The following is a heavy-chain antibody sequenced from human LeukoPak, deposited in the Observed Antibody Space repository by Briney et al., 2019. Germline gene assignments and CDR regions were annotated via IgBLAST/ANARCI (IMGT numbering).Heavy chain of an antibody. CDR1: GGSISSGSCY. D-gene: IGHD2-15*01. Sequence: SETLSLTCTVSGGSISSGSCYWSWIRQPAGKGLEWIGRIYTSGSTNYNPSLKSRVTISLDTSKNQFSLKLSSVTAADTAAYYCARLGYCSGGSCYYYYYMDVWGKGTTVTVSS. CDR3: ARLGYCSGGSCYYYYYMDV. J-gene: IGHJ6*03. V-gene: IGHV4-61*02. CDR2: IYTSGST.